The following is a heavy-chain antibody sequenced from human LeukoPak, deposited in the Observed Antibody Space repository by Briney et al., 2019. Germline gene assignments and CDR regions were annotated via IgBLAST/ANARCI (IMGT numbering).Heavy chain of an antibody. CDR3: ARDLPPDAFDI. Sequence: ASVKVSCKASGGTFSSYAISWVRQAPGQGLEWMGRIIPILGIANYAQKFQGRVTITADKSTSTAYMELSSLRSEDTAVYYCARDLPPDAFDIWGQGTMVTVSS. V-gene: IGHV1-69*04. J-gene: IGHJ3*02. CDR1: GGTFSSYA. CDR2: IIPILGIA.